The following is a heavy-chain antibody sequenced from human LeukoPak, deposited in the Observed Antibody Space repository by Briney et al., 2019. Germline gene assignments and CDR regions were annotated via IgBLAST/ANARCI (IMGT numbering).Heavy chain of an antibody. V-gene: IGHV1-2*02. Sequence: ASVKVSCKASGYTFTGYYMHWVRQAPGQGLEWMGWINPNSGGTNYAQKLQGRVTMTTDTSTSTAYMELRSLRSDDTAVYYCARDYPYYYGSGSYYKKRWNYFDYWGQGTLVTVSS. CDR1: GYTFTGYY. J-gene: IGHJ4*02. CDR2: INPNSGGT. D-gene: IGHD3-10*01. CDR3: ARDYPYYYGSGSYYKKRWNYFDY.